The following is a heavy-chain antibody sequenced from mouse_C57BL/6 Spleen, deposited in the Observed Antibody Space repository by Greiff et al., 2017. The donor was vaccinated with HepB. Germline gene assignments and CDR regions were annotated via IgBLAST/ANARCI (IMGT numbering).Heavy chain of an antibody. CDR3: ARGEVATDYFDV. Sequence: EVKLVESGPELVKPGASVKISCKASGYSFTGYYMNWVKQSPEKSLEWIREINPSTGGTTYNQKFKAKATLTVDKSSSTAYMQLKSLTSEDSAVYYCARGEVATDYFDVWGTGTTVTVSS. CDR1: GYSFTGYY. CDR2: INPSTGGT. D-gene: IGHD1-1*01. V-gene: IGHV1-42*01. J-gene: IGHJ1*03.